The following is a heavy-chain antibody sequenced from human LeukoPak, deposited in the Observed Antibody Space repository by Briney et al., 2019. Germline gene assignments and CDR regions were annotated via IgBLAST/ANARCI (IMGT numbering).Heavy chain of an antibody. Sequence: GRSLRLSCAASGFTFDDYAMHWVRQAPGKGLEWVSGISWNSGSIGYADSVKGRFTISRDNAKNSLYLQMNSLRAEDTAVYYCARDSPSITMVRGVITPGWFDPWGQGTLVTVSS. CDR3: ARDSPSITMVRGVITPGWFDP. D-gene: IGHD3-10*01. CDR1: GFTFDDYA. V-gene: IGHV3-9*01. J-gene: IGHJ5*02. CDR2: ISWNSGSI.